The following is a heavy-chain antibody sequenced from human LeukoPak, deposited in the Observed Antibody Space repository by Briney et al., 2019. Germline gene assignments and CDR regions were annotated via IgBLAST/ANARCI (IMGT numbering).Heavy chain of an antibody. D-gene: IGHD5-18*01. CDR3: AREKGYSYGTHDAFDI. J-gene: IGHJ3*02. CDR1: GGSFSGYY. Sequence: SETLSLTCAVYGGSFSGYYWSWIRQPPGKGLEWIGEINHSGSTNYNPSLKSRVTISVDTSKNQFSLKLSSVTAADTAVHYCAREKGYSYGTHDAFDIWGQGTMVTVSS. V-gene: IGHV4-34*01. CDR2: INHSGST.